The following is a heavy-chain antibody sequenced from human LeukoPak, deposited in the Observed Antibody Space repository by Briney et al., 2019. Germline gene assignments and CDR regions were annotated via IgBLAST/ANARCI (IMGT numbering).Heavy chain of an antibody. CDR2: IYYSGST. Sequence: SETLSLICTVSGGSISSSSYYWGWIRQPPGKGLEWIGSIYYSGSTYYNPSLKSRVTISVDTSKNQFSLKLSSVTAADTAVYYCARLSIAARPRDYWGQGTLVTVSS. J-gene: IGHJ4*02. CDR3: ARLSIAARPRDY. CDR1: GGSISSSSYY. D-gene: IGHD6-6*01. V-gene: IGHV4-39*01.